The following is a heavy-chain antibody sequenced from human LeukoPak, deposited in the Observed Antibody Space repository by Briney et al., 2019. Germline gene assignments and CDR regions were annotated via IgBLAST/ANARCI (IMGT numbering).Heavy chain of an antibody. CDR1: VGSMRSHY. CDR3: ATITRGSLFGYFDF. Sequence: PAETLSLICTVCVGSMRSHYWSWLRQPPGKGREWRADLCDSVNTKDNPSPQSRLPLSAGTSKNQFSLRLSSVTAADTAVYYCATITRGSLFGYFDFWGQGVKVSVSS. CDR2: LCDSVNT. D-gene: IGHD3-22*01. V-gene: IGHV4-59*11. J-gene: IGHJ4*02.